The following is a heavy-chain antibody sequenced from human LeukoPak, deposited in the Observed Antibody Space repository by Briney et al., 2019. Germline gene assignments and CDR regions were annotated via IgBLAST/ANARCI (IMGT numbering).Heavy chain of an antibody. J-gene: IGHJ6*03. V-gene: IGHV5-51*01. CDR1: GYSFTSYW. CDR2: IYPGDSDT. D-gene: IGHD6-19*01. CDR3: ARLVGAVAGTVYYYMDV. Sequence: GESLKISCKGSGYSFTSYWIGWVRQMPGKGLEWMGIIYPGDSDTRYSPSFQGQVTISADKSISTAYLQWSSLKASDTAMYYCARLVGAVAGTVYYYMDVWGKGTTVTVSS.